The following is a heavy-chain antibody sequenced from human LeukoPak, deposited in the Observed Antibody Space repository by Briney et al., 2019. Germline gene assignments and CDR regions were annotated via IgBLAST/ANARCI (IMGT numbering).Heavy chain of an antibody. CDR3: ARDDYYYDSSGYPWEY. J-gene: IGHJ4*02. Sequence: ASVKASCKASGYSFTSYGISWVRQAPGQGLEWMGWISAYNGNTNYAQKLQGRVTMTTDTSTSTAYMELRSLRSDDTAVYYCARDDYYYDSSGYPWEYWGQGTLVTVSS. V-gene: IGHV1-18*01. D-gene: IGHD3-22*01. CDR2: ISAYNGNT. CDR1: GYSFTSYG.